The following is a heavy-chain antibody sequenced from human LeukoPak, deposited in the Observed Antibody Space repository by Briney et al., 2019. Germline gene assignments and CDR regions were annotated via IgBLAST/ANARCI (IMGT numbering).Heavy chain of an antibody. CDR1: GFTFDDYG. J-gene: IGHJ6*03. Sequence: GGSLRLSCAASGFTFDDYGMSWVRQAPGKGLEWVSGINWNGGSTGYADSVKGRFTISRDNAKNSLYLQMNSLRAENTALYYCARRTYKLERQDYYYYMDVWGKGTTVTVSS. V-gene: IGHV3-20*04. CDR3: ARRTYKLERQDYYYYMDV. D-gene: IGHD1-1*01. CDR2: INWNGGST.